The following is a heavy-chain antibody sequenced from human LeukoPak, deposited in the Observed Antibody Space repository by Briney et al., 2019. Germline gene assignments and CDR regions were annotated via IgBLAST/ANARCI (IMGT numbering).Heavy chain of an antibody. D-gene: IGHD1-26*01. V-gene: IGHV4-59*01. CDR1: GGSISSYY. CDR3: ASSLFGGSYSLAY. CDR2: MHYSGNT. J-gene: IGHJ4*02. Sequence: SETLSLTCTVSGGSISSYYWSWIRQPPGKGLEWIGYMHYSGNTNYNPSRKSRVTMSVDTSKNQFSLKLTSVTAADTAVYYCASSLFGGSYSLAYWGQGTLVTVSS.